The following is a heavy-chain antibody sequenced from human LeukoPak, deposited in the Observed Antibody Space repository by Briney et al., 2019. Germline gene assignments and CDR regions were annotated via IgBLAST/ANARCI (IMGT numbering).Heavy chain of an antibody. V-gene: IGHV3-9*01. CDR1: GFTFDDYA. CDR2: ITWNSDNI. CDR3: ARDRACDY. J-gene: IGHJ4*02. Sequence: PGRSLRLSCAASGFTFDDYAMHWVRQAPGKGLEWVSGITWNSDNIEYADSVKGRFTISRDNAKNSLYLQMNSLRAEDTAVYYCARDRACDYWGQGTLVTVSS.